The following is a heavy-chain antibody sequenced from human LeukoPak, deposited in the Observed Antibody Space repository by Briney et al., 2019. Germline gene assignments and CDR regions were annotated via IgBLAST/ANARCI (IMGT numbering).Heavy chain of an antibody. Sequence: SGGSLRLSCVGSGFPFSDYYMSGIRQVPGKGLEGVSYISNDSVDKYYVDSVRGRFTISRDNAKKSMYLQMSGLRVEDTAVYYCARRDWVSGAVRAFDIWGQGTMVTVSS. CDR1: GFPFSDYY. J-gene: IGHJ3*02. CDR2: ISNDSVDK. D-gene: IGHD3-3*01. V-gene: IGHV3-11*04. CDR3: ARRDWVSGAVRAFDI.